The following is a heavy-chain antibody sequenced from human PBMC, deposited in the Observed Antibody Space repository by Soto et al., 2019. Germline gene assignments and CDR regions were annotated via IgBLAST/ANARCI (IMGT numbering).Heavy chain of an antibody. CDR2: ISSNSGDM. V-gene: IGHV3-21*01. D-gene: IGHD4-17*01. J-gene: IGHJ4*02. Sequence: PGGSLRLSCAASGFTFSSYDMTWVRQAPGKGLEWVSFISSNSGDMYYTDSVKGRFTISRDNAKNSVYLQMNSLRAEDTAVYFCVRDSYKMSHYGVFWGQGTLVTVSS. CDR1: GFTFSSYD. CDR3: VRDSYKMSHYGVF.